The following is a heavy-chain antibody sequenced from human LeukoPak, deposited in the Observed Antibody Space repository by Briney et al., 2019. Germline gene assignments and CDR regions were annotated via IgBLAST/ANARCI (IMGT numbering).Heavy chain of an antibody. Sequence: SETLSLTCAVCGGSFSGYYWSWIRRPPGKGLEWIGEINHSGSTNYNPSLKSRVTISVDTSKNQFSLKLSSVTAADTAVYYCARGLRFPRFLTLRNWFDPWGQGTLVTVSS. V-gene: IGHV4-34*01. CDR2: INHSGST. CDR3: ARGLRFPRFLTLRNWFDP. CDR1: GGSFSGYY. D-gene: IGHD3-9*01. J-gene: IGHJ5*02.